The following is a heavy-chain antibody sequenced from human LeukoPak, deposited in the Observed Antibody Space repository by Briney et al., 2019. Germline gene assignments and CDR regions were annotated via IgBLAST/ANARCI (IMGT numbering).Heavy chain of an antibody. D-gene: IGHD3-22*01. V-gene: IGHV3-7*03. Sequence: GGSLRLSCAASGFTFSSYWMNWARQAPGKGLEWVANIKQDGSEKYYVDSVKGRFTISRDNAKNSLYLQMNSLRAEDTAVYYCARLPYYDTTDDLPEPWGQGTLVTVSS. J-gene: IGHJ5*02. CDR3: ARLPYYDTTDDLPEP. CDR2: IKQDGSEK. CDR1: GFTFSSYW.